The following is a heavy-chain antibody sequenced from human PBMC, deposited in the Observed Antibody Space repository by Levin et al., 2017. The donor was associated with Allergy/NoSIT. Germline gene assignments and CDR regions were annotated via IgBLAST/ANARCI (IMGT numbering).Heavy chain of an antibody. CDR1: GFTFSTYW. CDR2: IKQDGSEK. CDR3: ARYGAVAGTGNWYFDL. V-gene: IGHV3-7*01. J-gene: IGHJ2*01. Sequence: HSGGSLRLSCAASGFTFSTYWMSWVRQAPGKGLEWVANIKQDGSEKYYVDSVKGRFTISRDNAKNSLYLQMNSLRAEDTAVYYCARYGAVAGTGNWYFDLWGRGTLVTVSS. D-gene: IGHD6-19*01.